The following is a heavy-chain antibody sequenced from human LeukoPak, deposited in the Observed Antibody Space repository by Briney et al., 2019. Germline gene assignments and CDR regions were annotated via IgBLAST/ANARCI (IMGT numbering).Heavy chain of an antibody. J-gene: IGHJ5*02. CDR1: GYPFTSFW. D-gene: IGHD4-11*01. CDR3: ARGRDDYTSPVPVWFDP. CDR2: IYPSESVT. Sequence: GGSLNSPVQASGYPFTSFWITWVGKIPARGREWRGFIYPSESVTINSTSFQGQVTTSAETSISTAYLQWSSLTASDTAMYYCARGRDDYTSPVPVWFDPWGQGTLVTVS. V-gene: IGHV5-51*01.